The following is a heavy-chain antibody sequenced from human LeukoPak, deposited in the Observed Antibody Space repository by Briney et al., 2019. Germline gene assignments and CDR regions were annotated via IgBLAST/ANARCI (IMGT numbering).Heavy chain of an antibody. J-gene: IGHJ4*02. Sequence: GGSLRLSCAASGFTFSSYGMHWVRQAPGKGLEWVAVIWYDGSNKYYADSVKGRFTISRDNSRNTLYLQMNSLRAEDTAVYYCVPLVRGVTAFDYWGQGTLVTVSS. V-gene: IGHV3-33*01. CDR2: IWYDGSNK. D-gene: IGHD3-10*01. CDR1: GFTFSSYG. CDR3: VPLVRGVTAFDY.